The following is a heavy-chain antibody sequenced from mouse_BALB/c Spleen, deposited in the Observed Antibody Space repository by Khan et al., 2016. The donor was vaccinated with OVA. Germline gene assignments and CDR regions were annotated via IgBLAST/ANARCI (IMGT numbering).Heavy chain of an antibody. CDR3: ARSGYGSFGF. J-gene: IGHJ3*01. CDR1: AYTFTDYN. CDR2: IFPNNGGT. V-gene: IGHV1S29*02. Sequence: EVQLQESGPDLVKPGASVRISCKTSAYTFTDYNMDWVKQSHGKSLEWIGYIFPNNGGTGYNQKFKTKAALTVDQSSSTVYMDRRSLTSEDSSVYYCARSGYGSFGFWGQGTLVTVSA. D-gene: IGHD1-2*01.